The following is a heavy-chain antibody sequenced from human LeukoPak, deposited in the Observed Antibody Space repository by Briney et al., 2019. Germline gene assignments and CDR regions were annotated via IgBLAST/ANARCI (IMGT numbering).Heavy chain of an antibody. D-gene: IGHD3-22*01. J-gene: IGHJ4*02. CDR3: AKGRPYYDSSGPEVG. V-gene: IGHV3-30*02. CDR2: IRYDGSNK. CDR1: GFTSSSYG. Sequence: GGSLRLSCAASGFTSSSYGMHWVRQAPGKGLEWVAFIRYDGSNKYYADSVKGRFTISRDNSKNTLYLQMNSLRAEDTAVYYCAKGRPYYDSSGPEVGWGQGTLVTVSS.